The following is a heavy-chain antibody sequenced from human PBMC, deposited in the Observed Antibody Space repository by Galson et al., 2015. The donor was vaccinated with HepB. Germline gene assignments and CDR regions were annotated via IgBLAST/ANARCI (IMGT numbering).Heavy chain of an antibody. CDR1: GFTFSDYY. CDR2: ISSSTTYT. V-gene: IGHV3-11*06. Sequence: SLRLSCAASGFTFSDYYMSWIRQAPGKGPEWLSYISSSTTYTNYADSVKGRFTISRDNAKNSLFLQINSLRAEDTAVYYCAREENYGSGIYGYYYYHGMDVWGQGTTGTVSS. J-gene: IGHJ6*02. D-gene: IGHD3-10*01. CDR3: AREENYGSGIYGYYYYHGMDV.